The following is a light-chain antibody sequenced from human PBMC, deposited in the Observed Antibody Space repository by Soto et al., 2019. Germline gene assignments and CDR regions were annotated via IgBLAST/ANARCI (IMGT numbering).Light chain of an antibody. CDR1: GSDIGANNL. J-gene: IGLJ2*01. V-gene: IGLV2-23*02. CDR3: CSYAGSRTFT. CDR2: EVT. Sequence: QSALTQPASVSGSPGQSITISCAGGGSDIGANNLVSWYQQHPGTVPRLLIFEVTKRPTGISSRFSGSKSGNTASLTISGLRAEDEGDYHCCSYAGSRTFTFGGGTQLTVL.